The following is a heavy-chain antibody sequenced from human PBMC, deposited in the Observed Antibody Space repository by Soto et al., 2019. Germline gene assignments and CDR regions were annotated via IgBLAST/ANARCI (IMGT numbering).Heavy chain of an antibody. CDR1: GYTLNTYY. J-gene: IGHJ4*02. Sequence: QVQLVQSGAEVKKPGASVKVSCKPSGYTLNTYYLHWVRQAPGQGLEWMGIIHHSGGGSTYAQKFLGRVTMTRDTSTITVFMELSSLRSADTAVYYCARGGHIAVVTASFDYWGQGTLVTVSS. CDR3: ARGGHIAVVTASFDY. V-gene: IGHV1-46*02. D-gene: IGHD2-21*02. CDR2: IHHSGGGS.